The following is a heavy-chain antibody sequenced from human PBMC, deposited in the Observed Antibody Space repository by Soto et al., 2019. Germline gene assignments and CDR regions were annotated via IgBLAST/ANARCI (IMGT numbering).Heavy chain of an antibody. V-gene: IGHV4-30-2*06. CDR3: AREYGSGSYSPLYYYYGMDV. J-gene: IGHJ6*02. CDR1: GGSISSGGYS. Sequence: SETLSLTCTVSGGSISSGGYSWTWIRQSPGKGLEWIGYTYQSGSAYYNPSLKSRVTISVDRSKNQFSLNLTSVTAADTAVYYCAREYGSGSYSPLYYYYGMDVWGQGTTVTVSS. D-gene: IGHD3-10*01. CDR2: TYQSGSA.